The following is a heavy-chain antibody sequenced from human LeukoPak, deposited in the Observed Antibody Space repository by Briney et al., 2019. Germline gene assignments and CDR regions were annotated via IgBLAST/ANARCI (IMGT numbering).Heavy chain of an antibody. D-gene: IGHD2-8*01. CDR2: IYPGDSDT. V-gene: IGHV5-51*03. CDR1: GYSFTSYW. J-gene: IGHJ6*04. CDR3: ARLSEADIVLMVYADV. Sequence: GESLKISCKGSGYSFTSYWIGWVRQMPGKGLERMGIIYPGDSDTRYSPSFQGQVTISADKSISTAYLQWSSLKASDTAMYYCARLSEADIVLMVYADVWGKGTTVTVSS.